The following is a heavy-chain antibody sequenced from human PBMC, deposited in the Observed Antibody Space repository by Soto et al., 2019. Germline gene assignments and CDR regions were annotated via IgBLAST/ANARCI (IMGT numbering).Heavy chain of an antibody. Sequence: ASVKVSCKASGYTFTSYYIHWVRQAPGQGLEWMGIINPSGGSTSYAQKFQGRVTMTRDTSTSTVYMELSSLRSEDTAVYYCARTNQFRVGATGYGMDVWGQGTTVTVSS. V-gene: IGHV1-46*01. D-gene: IGHD1-26*01. J-gene: IGHJ6*02. CDR3: ARTNQFRVGATGYGMDV. CDR1: GYTFTSYY. CDR2: INPSGGST.